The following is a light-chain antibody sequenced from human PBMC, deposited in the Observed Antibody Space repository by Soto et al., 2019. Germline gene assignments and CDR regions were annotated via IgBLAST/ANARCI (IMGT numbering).Light chain of an antibody. CDR1: QDISNY. V-gene: IGKV1-33*01. J-gene: IGKJ4*01. CDR2: DAS. CDR3: QQYDNLPLP. Sequence: DIQMTQSPSSLSASVGDRVTITCQASQDISNYLNWYQQKPGKAPKLLIYDASNLETGVPSRFSGSGSGTDFTFTISSLQPEDIATDYCQQYDNLPLPFGGGTKVEIK.